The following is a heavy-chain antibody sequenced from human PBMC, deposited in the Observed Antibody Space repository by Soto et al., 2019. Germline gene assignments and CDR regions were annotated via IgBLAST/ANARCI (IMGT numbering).Heavy chain of an antibody. V-gene: IGHV3-30-3*01. Sequence: PGGSLRLSCAASGFTFSSYAMHWVRQAPGKGLEWVAVISYDGSNKYYADSVKGRFTISRDNSKNTLYLQMNSLRAEDTAVYYCAREAPDYNLSPGMDVWGQGTTVTVS. CDR2: ISYDGSNK. D-gene: IGHD4-4*01. CDR1: GFTFSSYA. CDR3: AREAPDYNLSPGMDV. J-gene: IGHJ6*02.